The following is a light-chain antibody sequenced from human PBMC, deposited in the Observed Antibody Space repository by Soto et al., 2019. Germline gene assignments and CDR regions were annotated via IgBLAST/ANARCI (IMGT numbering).Light chain of an antibody. CDR2: GAS. V-gene: IGKV3-20*01. CDR1: QSVSSSY. CDR3: QQYGTSPPT. J-gene: IGKJ1*01. Sequence: EIVLTQSPGTLSLSPGERATLSCRASQSVSSSYLAWYQQKPGQAPRLLIYGASSRATGIPDRFSGSGSGTDFTLTISGLEPEDFAVYNCQQYGTSPPTFGQGTKVDIK.